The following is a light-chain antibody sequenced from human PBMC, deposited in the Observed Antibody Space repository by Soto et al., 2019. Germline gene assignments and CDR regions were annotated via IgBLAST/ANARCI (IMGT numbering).Light chain of an antibody. CDR2: DAV. CDR3: QQCSSWPPLT. V-gene: IGKV3-11*01. J-gene: IGKJ4*01. Sequence: EIVLTQSPASLSLSPGERDTLSCRASQTVSSSLAWYQLKPGQAPRLLIFDAVNRAPDVPGRFSGSGSGTDFTLTISSPEPEDFALYYCQQCSSWPPLTFGGGTKVEIK. CDR1: QTVSSS.